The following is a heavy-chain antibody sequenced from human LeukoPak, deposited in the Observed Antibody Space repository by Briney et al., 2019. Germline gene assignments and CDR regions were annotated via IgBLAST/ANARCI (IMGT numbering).Heavy chain of an antibody. V-gene: IGHV3-73*01. CDR1: GFTFSGSA. Sequence: GGSLRLSCAASGFTFSGSAMHWVRQASGKGLEWVGRIRSKANSYATAYAASVKGRFTISRDDSKNTAYLQMNSLKTEDTAVYYCTRYSSRRDLDYWGQGTLVTVSS. J-gene: IGHJ4*02. CDR2: IRSKANSYAT. D-gene: IGHD6-13*01. CDR3: TRYSSRRDLDY.